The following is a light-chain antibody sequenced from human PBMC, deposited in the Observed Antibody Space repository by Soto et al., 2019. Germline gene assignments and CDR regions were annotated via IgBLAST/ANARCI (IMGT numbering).Light chain of an antibody. CDR3: CSYAVSFTLV. CDR1: SSDVGNYNY. J-gene: IGLJ2*01. CDR2: DVS. V-gene: IGLV2-11*01. Sequence: QSALTQPRSASGSPGQSITISCTGTSSDVGNYNYVSWYQQQPGKAPKLMISDVSKRPSGVPDRFSGSKSGNTAFLTIFRLQAEDEADYYCCSYAVSFTLVFGGGTKLTVL.